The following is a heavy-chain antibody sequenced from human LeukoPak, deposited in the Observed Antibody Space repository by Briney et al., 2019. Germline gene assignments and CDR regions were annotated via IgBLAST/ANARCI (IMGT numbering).Heavy chain of an antibody. CDR1: GASISSYY. CDR2: IYYNGNT. CDR3: ARGRSNYYGMDV. J-gene: IGHJ6*02. Sequence: TPSETLSLICTVSGASISSYYWSWIRRPPGKGLEWIGYIYYNGNTNYSPSLKSRVTMSVDTSKNLFSLKVSSVTAADTAVYYCARGRSNYYGMDVWGQGTTVTVSS. D-gene: IGHD1-26*01. V-gene: IGHV4-59*01.